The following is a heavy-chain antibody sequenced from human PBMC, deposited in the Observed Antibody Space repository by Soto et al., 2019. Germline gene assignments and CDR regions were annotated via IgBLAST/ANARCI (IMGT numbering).Heavy chain of an antibody. CDR1: GSTFTSYD. J-gene: IGHJ2*01. CDR3: AVYGGNRYWYFDL. D-gene: IGHD4-17*01. CDR2: MNPNSGNT. V-gene: IGHV1-8*01. Sequence: ASAKVSCKSSGSTFTSYDINWVRQATGQGLEWMGWMNPNSGNTGYAEKFQGRVTMTRTTSISTAYMELRSLRSEDTAVYYCAVYGGNRYWYFDLWGRGTLVTVSS.